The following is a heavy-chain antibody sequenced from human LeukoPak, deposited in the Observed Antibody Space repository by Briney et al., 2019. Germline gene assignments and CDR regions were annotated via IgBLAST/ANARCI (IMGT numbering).Heavy chain of an antibody. J-gene: IGHJ4*02. V-gene: IGHV4-4*07. D-gene: IGHD6-13*01. CDR2: IYSTGST. CDR1: GGSISSYY. CDR3: ARQIASAGTAGFDF. Sequence: ATETLSLTCTVSGGSISSYYWSWIRQPAGKGLEWIGRIYSTGSTNYNPSLKSRVTMSVDTSKNQFSLRLRSVTAADTAVYYCARQIASAGTAGFDFWGQGALVTVSS.